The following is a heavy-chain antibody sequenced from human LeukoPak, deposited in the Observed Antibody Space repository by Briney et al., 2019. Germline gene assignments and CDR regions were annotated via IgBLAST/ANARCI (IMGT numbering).Heavy chain of an antibody. Sequence: ASVKVSCKASGYTFTSYDINWVRQATGQGLEWMGWMNPNSGNTGYAQKFQGRVTMTGDTSISTAYMELSRLRSDDTAVYYCARETTYYYDSSGYYYGYWGQGTLVTVSS. D-gene: IGHD3-22*01. V-gene: IGHV1-8*01. CDR2: MNPNSGNT. CDR1: GYTFTSYD. CDR3: ARETTYYYDSSGYYYGY. J-gene: IGHJ4*02.